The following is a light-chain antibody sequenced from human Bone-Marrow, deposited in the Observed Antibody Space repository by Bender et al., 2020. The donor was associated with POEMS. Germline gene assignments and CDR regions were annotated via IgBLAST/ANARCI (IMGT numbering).Light chain of an antibody. Sequence: QPALTQPRSVSGSPGQSVTISCTGTSSDIGTYSYVSWYQQHPGKAPKLVMFDVSHRPSGVSDRFSGSKSDNTASLTISGLQPEDEADYYCSSYTASNTLFGGGTKLTVL. CDR3: SSYTASNTL. J-gene: IGLJ2*01. V-gene: IGLV2-11*01. CDR2: DVS. CDR1: SSDIGTYSY.